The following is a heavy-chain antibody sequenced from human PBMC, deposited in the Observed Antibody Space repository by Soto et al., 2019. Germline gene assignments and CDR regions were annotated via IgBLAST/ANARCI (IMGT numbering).Heavy chain of an antibody. CDR1: RFTLITSGVG. J-gene: IGHJ4*02. CDR2: IYWDDDK. D-gene: IGHD1-26*01. V-gene: IGHV2-5*02. Sequence: QITLKESGPPLVKPTQTLTLTCTFCRFTLITSGVGVGWIRQPPGKALEWLAHIYWDDDKRYSPSLKSRLTITKDTSKNQVVLTMTNLDPVDIARYFCARLYGGSYFDYWGQGSLVTVSS. CDR3: ARLYGGSYFDY.